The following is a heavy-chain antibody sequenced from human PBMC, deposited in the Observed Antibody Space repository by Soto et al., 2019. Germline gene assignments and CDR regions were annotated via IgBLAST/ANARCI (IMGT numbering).Heavy chain of an antibody. V-gene: IGHV3-33*01. D-gene: IGHD6-6*01. Sequence: QVQLVESGGGVVQPGRSLRLSCAASRFTFSSYGMHWVRQAPGKGLEWVAVIWYDGSNKYYADSVKGRFTISRDNSKNTLYLQMNSLRAEDTAVYYCARDFLRYSSSSNFDYWGQGTLVTVSS. J-gene: IGHJ4*02. CDR3: ARDFLRYSSSSNFDY. CDR1: RFTFSSYG. CDR2: IWYDGSNK.